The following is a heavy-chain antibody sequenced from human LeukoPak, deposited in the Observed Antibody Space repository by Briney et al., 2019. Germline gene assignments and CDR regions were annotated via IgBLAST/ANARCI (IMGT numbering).Heavy chain of an antibody. CDR3: ARVSEAANDY. D-gene: IGHD2-15*01. CDR2: INHSGST. V-gene: IGHV4-34*01. Sequence: PSETLSLTCAVYGGSFSGYYWSWIRQPPGKGLEWIGEINHSGSTNYNPSLKSRVTISVDTSKNQFSLKLSSATAADTAVYYCARVSEAANDYWGQGTLVTVSS. J-gene: IGHJ4*02. CDR1: GGSFSGYY.